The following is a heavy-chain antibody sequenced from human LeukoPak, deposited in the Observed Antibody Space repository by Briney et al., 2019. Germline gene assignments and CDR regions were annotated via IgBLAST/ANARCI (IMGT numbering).Heavy chain of an antibody. D-gene: IGHD5-24*01. CDR3: AKVIREVDMSHDY. J-gene: IGHJ4*02. Sequence: PGGSLRLSCAASRFSFSSHAMSWVRQAPGKGLEWVSGISGSGGSTYYADSVKGRFTISRDNSKNTLYLQMNSLRVEDTAVYYCAKVIREVDMSHDYWGQGALVTVSS. V-gene: IGHV3-23*01. CDR2: ISGSGGST. CDR1: RFSFSSHA.